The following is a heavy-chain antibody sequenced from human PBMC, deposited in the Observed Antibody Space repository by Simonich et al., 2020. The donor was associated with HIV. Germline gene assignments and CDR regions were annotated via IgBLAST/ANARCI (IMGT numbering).Heavy chain of an antibody. V-gene: IGHV1-2*02. Sequence: QVSLVQSGAEVKRPGASVKVSCKASGYSFTDYYIHWVRQAPGQDLEWMGWVSPNSGATNYAQQFRGRVTLTRDTAISTAYMELSRPRSDDTAVYYCARAYYDTLTGYLYLDSWGQGTLVTVSS. CDR3: ARAYYDTLTGYLYLDS. CDR2: VSPNSGAT. CDR1: GYSFTDYY. D-gene: IGHD3-9*01. J-gene: IGHJ4*02.